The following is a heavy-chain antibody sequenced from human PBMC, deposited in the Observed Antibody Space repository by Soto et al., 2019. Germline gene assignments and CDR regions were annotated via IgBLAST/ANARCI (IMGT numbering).Heavy chain of an antibody. Sequence: PSETLSLTCTVSGGSISSYYWSWIRQPPGKGLEWIGYIYYSGSTYYNPSLKSRVTISVDTSKNQFSLKLSSVTAADTAVYYCARHTPAISISDHWGQGTLVTV. V-gene: IGHV4-59*04. CDR2: IYYSGST. J-gene: IGHJ4*02. D-gene: IGHD2-15*01. CDR1: GGSISSYY. CDR3: ARHTPAISISDH.